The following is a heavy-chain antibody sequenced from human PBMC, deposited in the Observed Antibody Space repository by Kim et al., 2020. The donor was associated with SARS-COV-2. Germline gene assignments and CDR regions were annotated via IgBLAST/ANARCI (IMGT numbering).Heavy chain of an antibody. CDR3: ARVGSGKWFGELLHIDS. CDR1: GGSISSGGYY. D-gene: IGHD3-10*01. Sequence: SETLSLTCTVSGGSISSGGYYWSWIRQHPGKGLEWIGYIYYSGSTYYNPSLKSRVTISVDTSKNQFSLKLSSVTAADTAVYYCARVGSGKWFGELLHIDSWGQGTLVTVSS. CDR2: IYYSGST. J-gene: IGHJ5*01. V-gene: IGHV4-31*03.